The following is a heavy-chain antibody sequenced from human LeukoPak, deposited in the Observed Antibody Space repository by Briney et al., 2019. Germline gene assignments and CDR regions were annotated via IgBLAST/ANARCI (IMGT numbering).Heavy chain of an antibody. V-gene: IGHV3-48*01. CDR1: GFTFSDYS. CDR2: ISSSSSTI. J-gene: IGHJ4*02. CDR3: ARALGYCSSASCYYFDN. Sequence: GGSLRLSCAASGFTFSDYSMNWLRQAPGKGLEWFSYISSSSSTIYYADSVKGRFTISRDNAKNSLYLQINSLRAEDTAVYYCARALGYCSSASCYYFDNWGQGTLVTVSS. D-gene: IGHD2-2*01.